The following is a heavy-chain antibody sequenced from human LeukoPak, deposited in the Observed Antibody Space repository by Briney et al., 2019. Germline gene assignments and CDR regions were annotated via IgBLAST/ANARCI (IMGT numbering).Heavy chain of an antibody. CDR3: AKDPGDSSSSGY. D-gene: IGHD6-6*01. CDR2: ISGGGDTS. Sequence: PGGSLRLSCAASGFTFNNYAMSWVRQAPGKGLEWVSSISGGGDTSYYADSVRGRFTISRDTSKNTLYLQMNSLRAEDTAVYYCAKDPGDSSSSGYWGQGTLVTVSS. J-gene: IGHJ4*02. CDR1: GFTFNNYA. V-gene: IGHV3-23*01.